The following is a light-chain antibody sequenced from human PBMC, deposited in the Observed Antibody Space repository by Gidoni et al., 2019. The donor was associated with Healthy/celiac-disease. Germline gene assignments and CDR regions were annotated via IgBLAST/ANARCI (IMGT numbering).Light chain of an antibody. CDR3: CSYAGSYTGV. Sequence: QSALTQPRSVSGSPGQSVTISCTGTSSDVGGYNYVSWYQQHPGKVPKLMIYDVSTRPSGVPDRFSGSKSGNTASLTISGLQAEDEADYYCCSYAGSYTGVFGGGTKLTVL. J-gene: IGLJ3*02. CDR1: SSDVGGYNY. V-gene: IGLV2-11*01. CDR2: DVS.